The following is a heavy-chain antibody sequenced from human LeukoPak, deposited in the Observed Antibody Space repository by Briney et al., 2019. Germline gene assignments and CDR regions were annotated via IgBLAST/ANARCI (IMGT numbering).Heavy chain of an antibody. D-gene: IGHD3-10*01. V-gene: IGHV3-48*01. Sequence: GGSLRLSCAASGFTFSSYGMSWVRQAPGKGLEWVSYISSSSSTIYYADSVKGRFTISRDNAKNSLYLQMNSLRAEDTAVYYCARPLWFGELLSYYYMDVWGKGTTVTVSS. J-gene: IGHJ6*03. CDR3: ARPLWFGELLSYYYMDV. CDR1: GFTFSSYG. CDR2: ISSSSSTI.